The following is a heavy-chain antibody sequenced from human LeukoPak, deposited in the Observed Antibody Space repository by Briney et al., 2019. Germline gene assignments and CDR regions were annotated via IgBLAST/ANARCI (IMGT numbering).Heavy chain of an antibody. V-gene: IGHV4-59*01. J-gene: IGHJ4*02. Sequence: PSETLSLTCTVSGGSISSYSWNWIRQPPGKGLEWIGYIYYSGSTNYNPSLKSRVTISVDTSRNQFSLKLSSVAAADTAVYYCARYDSNSGDFDYWGQGTLVTVSS. CDR2: IYYSGST. CDR3: ARYDSNSGDFDY. D-gene: IGHD6-6*01. CDR1: GGSISSYS.